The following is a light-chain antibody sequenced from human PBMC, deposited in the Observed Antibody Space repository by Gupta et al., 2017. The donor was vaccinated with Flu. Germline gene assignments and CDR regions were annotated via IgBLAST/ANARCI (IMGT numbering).Light chain of an antibody. CDR1: QSVLYSSSNKNY. Sequence: DIVMTQSPDSLAVSLGERATINCKSSQSVLYSSSNKNYLAWFQQKPGQPPKLLIYWASTRESGVPDRFSGSGSETDFNLTISSLQAEDVAVYYCQQYDSTPLIFGGGTKVEVK. CDR2: WAS. J-gene: IGKJ4*01. V-gene: IGKV4-1*01. CDR3: QQYDSTPLI.